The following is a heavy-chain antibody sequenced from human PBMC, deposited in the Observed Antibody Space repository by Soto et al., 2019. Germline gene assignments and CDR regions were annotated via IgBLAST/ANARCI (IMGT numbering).Heavy chain of an antibody. CDR2: IYPDDSYT. CDR1: GYSFTSYW. D-gene: IGHD5-12*01. J-gene: IGHJ4*02. V-gene: IGHV5-10-1*01. CDR3: ATTMGGPAYSGHVGY. Sequence: GESLKISCKGSGYSFTSYWINWVRQMPGKGLEWMGRIYPDDSYTNSRPSFQGHVTISADKSIRTAYLQWSSLKASDTAMYYCATTMGGPAYSGHVGYWGQGTLVTVSS.